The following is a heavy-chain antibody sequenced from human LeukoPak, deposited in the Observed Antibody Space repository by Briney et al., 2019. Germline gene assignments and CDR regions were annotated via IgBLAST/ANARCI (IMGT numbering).Heavy chain of an antibody. CDR2: INRDGSER. CDR3: ARRNAMDV. CDR1: GFTFSNYW. Sequence: GGSLRLSCAASGFTFSNYWMTWVRQAPGEGLEWVANINRDGSERYYVDSVKGRFTISRDDAKSSLYLQMNSLRAEDTAVYYCARRNAMDVWGQGTTVIVFS. V-gene: IGHV3-7*03. J-gene: IGHJ6*02.